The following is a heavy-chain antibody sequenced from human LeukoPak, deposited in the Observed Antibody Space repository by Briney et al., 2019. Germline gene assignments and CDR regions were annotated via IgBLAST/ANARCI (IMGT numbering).Heavy chain of an antibody. CDR2: INRDGSER. CDR3: ARRNAMDV. CDR1: GFTFSNYW. Sequence: GGSLRLSCAASGFTFSNYWMTWVRQAPGEGLEWVANINRDGSERYYVDSVKGRFTISRDDAKSSLYLQMNSLRAEDTAVYYCARRNAMDVWGQGTTVIVFS. V-gene: IGHV3-7*03. J-gene: IGHJ6*02.